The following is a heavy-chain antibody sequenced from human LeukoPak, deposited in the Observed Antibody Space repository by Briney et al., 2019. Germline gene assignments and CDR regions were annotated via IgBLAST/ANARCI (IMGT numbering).Heavy chain of an antibody. CDR1: GYRFTSYY. Sequence: ASVKVSCKASGYRFTSYYMHWVRQAPGQGFEWMGIINPRDGSTTYAQKFQGRVTMTRDTSTSTLYMELISLRYEDTALYYCARDLVLHGAFDIWGQGTMVTVSS. V-gene: IGHV1-46*01. J-gene: IGHJ3*02. CDR2: INPRDGST. CDR3: ARDLVLHGAFDI.